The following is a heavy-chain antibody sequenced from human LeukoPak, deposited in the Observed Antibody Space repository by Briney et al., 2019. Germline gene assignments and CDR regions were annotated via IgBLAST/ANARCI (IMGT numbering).Heavy chain of an antibody. D-gene: IGHD6-13*01. CDR1: GFTFSTYS. J-gene: IGHJ5*02. Sequence: GGSLRLSCAASGFTFSTYSLYWVRQAPGKGLEWVAVISYDGTNKYYADFVKGRFTISRDNSKNTLYLQMNSLRAEDTAVYYCAKEGAAAGTAWFDPWGQGTLVTVSS. CDR2: ISYDGTNK. CDR3: AKEGAAAGTAWFDP. V-gene: IGHV3-30-3*01.